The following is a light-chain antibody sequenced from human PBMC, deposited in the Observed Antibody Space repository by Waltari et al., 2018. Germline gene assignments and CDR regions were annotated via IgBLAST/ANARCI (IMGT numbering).Light chain of an antibody. V-gene: IGKV4-1*01. CDR2: WAS. CDR3: QQHYSTPLT. CDR1: PSLLYNSNNNNY. J-gene: IGKJ4*01. Sequence: DIVVTQSPDSLALSLGERATINCTSSPSLLYNSNNNNYLAWYQQKAGQPPKLLISWASIRESGVPDRFSGSGSGTDFTLIISSLQADDVAVYYCQQHYSTPLTFGGGTKVEIK.